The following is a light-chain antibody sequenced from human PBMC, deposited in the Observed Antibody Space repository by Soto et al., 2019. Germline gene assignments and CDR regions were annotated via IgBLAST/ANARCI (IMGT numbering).Light chain of an antibody. J-gene: IGKJ4*01. CDR2: DTS. CDR1: QSVGSY. V-gene: IGKV3-11*01. CDR3: QQRTNWRHT. Sequence: EIVLTQSPATLSLSPGERAALSCMASQSVGSYLTWYQQKPGQAPRLLIYDTSNRATGIPARFSGSGFGTDFTLTISSLEPEDFAVYYCQQRTNWRHTFGGGTKVEIK.